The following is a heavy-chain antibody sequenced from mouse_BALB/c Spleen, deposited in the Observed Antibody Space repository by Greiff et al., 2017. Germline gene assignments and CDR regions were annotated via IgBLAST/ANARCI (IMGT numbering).Heavy chain of an antibody. CDR2: INPSTGYT. Sequence: QVQLQQSGAELAKPGASVKMSCKASGYTFTSYWMHWVKQRPGQGLEWIGYINPSTGYTEYNQKFKDKATLTADKSSSTAYMQLSSLTSEDSAVYYCARPLLPHYYAMDYWGQGTSVTVSS. D-gene: IGHD1-2*01. CDR3: ARPLLPHYYAMDY. J-gene: IGHJ4*01. CDR1: GYTFTSYW. V-gene: IGHV1-7*01.